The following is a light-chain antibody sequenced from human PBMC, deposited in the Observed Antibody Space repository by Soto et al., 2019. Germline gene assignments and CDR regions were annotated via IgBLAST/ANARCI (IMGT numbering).Light chain of an antibody. J-gene: IGLJ2*01. CDR3: CSFAVGAALV. V-gene: IGLV2-23*01. CDR1: SSNVGTSDL. Sequence: QSALTQPASVSASPGQSITISCTGTSSNVGTSDLVSWYQHHPDKAPKLIIYEGTKRPSGISSRFSGSKSGNTASLTISGLQAEDDADYYCCSFAVGAALVFGGGTKLTVL. CDR2: EGT.